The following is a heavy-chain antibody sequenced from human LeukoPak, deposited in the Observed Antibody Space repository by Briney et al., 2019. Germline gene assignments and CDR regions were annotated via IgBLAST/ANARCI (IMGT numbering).Heavy chain of an antibody. D-gene: IGHD6-13*01. Sequence: ASVKVSCKASGYTFTASGLCWVRQAPGQGLEWMGWISAYNGNTNYAQKLQGRVTMTTDTSTSTAYMELRSLRSDDTAVYYCARDVTAAAGTRWFDPWGQGTLVTVSS. CDR3: ARDVTAAAGTRWFDP. J-gene: IGHJ5*02. CDR1: GYTFTASG. CDR2: ISAYNGNT. V-gene: IGHV1-18*01.